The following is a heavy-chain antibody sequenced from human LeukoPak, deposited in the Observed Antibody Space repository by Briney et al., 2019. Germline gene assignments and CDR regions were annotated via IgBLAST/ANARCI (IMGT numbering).Heavy chain of an antibody. CDR1: GSSITSTYY. V-gene: IGHV4-38-2*02. J-gene: IGHJ4*02. Sequence: PSETLSLTCTVSGSSITSTYYWAWVRQPPGKGLEWIATVFRLQTVRTFYNPSLESRVTMSLDPSQNQFSLNLTSVTAADTALYFCARVLHAPYLIDSWGQGTLVTVSS. CDR2: VFRLQTVRT. D-gene: IGHD2-8*01. CDR3: ARVLHAPYLIDS.